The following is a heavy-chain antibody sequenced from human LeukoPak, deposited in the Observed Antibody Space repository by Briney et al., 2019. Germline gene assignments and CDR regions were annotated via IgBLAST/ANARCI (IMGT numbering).Heavy chain of an antibody. D-gene: IGHD1-1*01. V-gene: IGHV3-11*03. Sequence: PGGSLRLSGAASELTFSDYYMSWIRQAPGKGLEWVSYISRSSGHTNYADSVKGRFTISKDNAKNSLYLQMNSLRAEDTAVYYCAYERRDTGGIDYWGQGTLVTVSS. J-gene: IGHJ4*02. CDR1: ELTFSDYY. CDR2: ISRSSGHT. CDR3: AYERRDTGGIDY.